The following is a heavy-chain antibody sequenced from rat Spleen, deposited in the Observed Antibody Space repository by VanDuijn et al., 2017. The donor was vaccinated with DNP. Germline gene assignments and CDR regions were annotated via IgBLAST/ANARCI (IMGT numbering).Heavy chain of an antibody. CDR3: VRWNSGHFDY. CDR2: IGSPAYAP. D-gene: IGHD4-3*01. J-gene: IGHJ2*01. CDR1: GFTFSAYY. V-gene: IGHV5-22*01. Sequence: EVQLVESGGGLVQPGRSLKVSCAASGFTFSAYYMAWVRQAPAKGLEWVAYIGSPAYAPYYGDSVKGRFTISRDNAKSTLYLQMNSLRSEYMATYYCVRWNSGHFDYWGQGVMVTVSS.